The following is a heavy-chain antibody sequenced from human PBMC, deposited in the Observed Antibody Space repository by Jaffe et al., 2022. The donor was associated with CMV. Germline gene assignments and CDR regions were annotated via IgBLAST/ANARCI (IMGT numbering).Heavy chain of an antibody. V-gene: IGHV4-59*01. CDR2: IYYSGST. J-gene: IGHJ5*02. D-gene: IGHD2-2*02. Sequence: QVQLQESGPGLVKPSETLSLTCTVSGGSISSYYWSWIRQPPGKGLEWIGYIYYSGSTNYNPSLKSRVTISVDTSKNQFSLKLSSVTAADTAVYYCARAHIRGYCSSTSCYNPPFNWFDPWGQGTLVTVSS. CDR3: ARAHIRGYCSSTSCYNPPFNWFDP. CDR1: GGSISSYY.